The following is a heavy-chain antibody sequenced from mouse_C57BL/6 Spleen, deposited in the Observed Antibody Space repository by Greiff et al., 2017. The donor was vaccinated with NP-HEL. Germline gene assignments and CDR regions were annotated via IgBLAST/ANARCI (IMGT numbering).Heavy chain of an antibody. V-gene: IGHV1-55*01. Sequence: QVQLQQSGAELVKPGASVKMSCKASGYTFTSYWITWVKQRPGQGLEWIGDIYPGSGSTNYNEKFKSKATLTVDTSSSTAYMQLSSLTSEDSAVYYCARWGYDYEGYFDVWGTGTTVTVSS. J-gene: IGHJ1*03. CDR3: ARWGYDYEGYFDV. D-gene: IGHD2-4*01. CDR2: IYPGSGST. CDR1: GYTFTSYW.